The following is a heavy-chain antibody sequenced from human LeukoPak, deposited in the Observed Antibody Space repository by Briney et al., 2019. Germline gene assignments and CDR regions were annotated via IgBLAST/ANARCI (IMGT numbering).Heavy chain of an antibody. J-gene: IGHJ2*01. D-gene: IGHD6-6*01. V-gene: IGHV1-24*01. Sequence: ASVKVSCKVSGYTLTELSIHWVRQAPGKGLEWVGGFDPEDGETIYAQKFQGRVTMTEDTSTDTAYMELSSLRSEDTAVYYCATGVLGYFDLWGRGTLVTVSS. CDR3: ATGVLGYFDL. CDR1: GYTLTELS. CDR2: FDPEDGET.